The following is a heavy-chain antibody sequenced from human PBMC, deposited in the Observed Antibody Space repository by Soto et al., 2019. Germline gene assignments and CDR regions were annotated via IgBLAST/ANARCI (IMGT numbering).Heavy chain of an antibody. CDR3: LRHERYYSGSYYGSDN. Sequence: SETLSLTCTLSGGSISSSSYYWGWIRQPPGKGLEWIGSIYYSGSTYYNQSLKSRVTISVDTSKNQFSLKLSSVTAADTAVYYCLRHERYYSGSYYGSDNWGQGTLVTVCS. J-gene: IGHJ4*02. CDR2: IYYSGST. CDR1: GGSISSSSYY. D-gene: IGHD1-26*01. V-gene: IGHV4-39*01.